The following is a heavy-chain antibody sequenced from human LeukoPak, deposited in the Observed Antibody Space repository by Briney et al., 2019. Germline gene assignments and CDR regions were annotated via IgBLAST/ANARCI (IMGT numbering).Heavy chain of an antibody. CDR2: TYYRSKWYN. CDR1: GDSVPSNSAA. Sequence: SQTPSLTCAISGDSVPSNSAAWNWIRQSPSRGLEWLGRTYYRSKWYNDYAVSVKSRITINPDTSKDQFSLQLNSVTPEDTAVYYCARARSPWLDEYYFDYWGQGTLVTVSS. CDR3: ARARSPWLDEYYFDY. D-gene: IGHD6-19*01. J-gene: IGHJ4*02. V-gene: IGHV6-1*01.